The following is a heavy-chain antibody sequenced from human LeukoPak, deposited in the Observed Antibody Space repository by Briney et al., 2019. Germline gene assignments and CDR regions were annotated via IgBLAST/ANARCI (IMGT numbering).Heavy chain of an antibody. J-gene: IGHJ6*02. V-gene: IGHV3-23*01. CDR3: AKGEATEIYYYYYGMDV. CDR1: GFTFSSHD. D-gene: IGHD1-26*01. CDR2: ISGSGGST. Sequence: PGGSLRLSCAASGFTFSSHDMHWVRQAPGKGLEWVSGISGSGGSTYYADSVKGRFTISRDNSKNTLYLQMNSLRAEDTAVYYCAKGEATEIYYYYYGMDVWGQGTTVTVSS.